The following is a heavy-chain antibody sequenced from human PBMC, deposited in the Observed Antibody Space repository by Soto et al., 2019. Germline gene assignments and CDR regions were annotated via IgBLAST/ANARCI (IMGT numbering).Heavy chain of an antibody. D-gene: IGHD6-19*01. V-gene: IGHV1-69*01. J-gene: IGHJ6*02. Sequence: QVQLVQSGAEVKKPGSSVKVSCKASGGTFSSYAISWVRQAPGQGLEWMGGIIRIFGTANYAQKFQGRVTITADESASTAYMELSSLTSEDTAVYYCARHLLEFDGPIAVAAPGDSYYYGMDVWGQGTTVTVSS. CDR1: GGTFSSYA. CDR3: ARHLLEFDGPIAVAAPGDSYYYGMDV. CDR2: IIRIFGTA.